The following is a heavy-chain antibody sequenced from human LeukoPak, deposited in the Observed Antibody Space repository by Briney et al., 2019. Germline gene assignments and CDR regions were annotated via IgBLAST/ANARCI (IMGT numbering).Heavy chain of an antibody. Sequence: PGGSLRLSCAASGFTFSYYGMHWVRQAPGKGLEWVAFIRSDGSNKYYADFVKGRFTISRDSSKNTLFLQMNSLRPEDTAVYYCARDFEWSFDYWGQGTLLTVSS. CDR3: ARDFEWSFDY. CDR2: IRSDGSNK. J-gene: IGHJ4*02. D-gene: IGHD3-3*01. CDR1: GFTFSYYG. V-gene: IGHV3-30*02.